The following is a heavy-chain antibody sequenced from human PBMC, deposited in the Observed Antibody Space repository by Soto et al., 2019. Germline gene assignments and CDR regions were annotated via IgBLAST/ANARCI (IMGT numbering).Heavy chain of an antibody. D-gene: IGHD6-6*01. CDR1: GFTFSSYS. CDR3: ARMDSNSFRFANYYYGMAV. CDR2: ISSSSNTI. Sequence: GGSLRLSCAASGFTFSSYSMNWVRQGPGKGLEWVSCISSSSNTIYYTDSVKGRFSISRDNAKSSLYLQMNSLRDEDTAVYYCARMDSNSFRFANYYYGMAVWGQGTTGTVSS. V-gene: IGHV3-48*02. J-gene: IGHJ6*02.